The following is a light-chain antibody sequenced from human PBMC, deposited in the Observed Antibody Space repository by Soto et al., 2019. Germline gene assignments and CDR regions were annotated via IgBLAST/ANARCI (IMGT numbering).Light chain of an antibody. CDR1: SSNIGAGYD. CDR2: YDD. CDR3: AAWDDSLNGLV. V-gene: IGLV1-36*01. Sequence: QSVLTQPPSLSGAPGQRVTISCTGSSSNIGAGYDVHWYQHLPGKAPKLLIYYDDLLPSGVSDRFSGSKSGTSASLAISGLQSDDEADYYCAAWDDSLNGLVFGGGTKVTVL. J-gene: IGLJ2*01.